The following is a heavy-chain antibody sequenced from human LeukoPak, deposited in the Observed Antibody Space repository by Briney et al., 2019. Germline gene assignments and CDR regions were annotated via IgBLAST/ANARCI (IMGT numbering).Heavy chain of an antibody. CDR2: IYYSGST. J-gene: IGHJ4*02. CDR1: GGSISSSSYY. CDR3: ARDHRYSGSYYPY. V-gene: IGHV4-39*07. Sequence: SETLSLTCTVSGGSISSSSYYWGWIRQPPGKGLEWIGSIYYSGSTNYNPSLKSRVTISVDTSKNQFSLKLSSVTAADTAVYYCARDHRYSGSYYPYWGQGTLVTVSS. D-gene: IGHD1-26*01.